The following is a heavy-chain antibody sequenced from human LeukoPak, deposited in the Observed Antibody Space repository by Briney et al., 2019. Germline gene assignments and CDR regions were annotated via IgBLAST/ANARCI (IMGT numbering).Heavy chain of an antibody. CDR1: GFTFSSYG. Sequence: PGGSLRLSCAASGFTFSSYGMHWVRQAPGKGLEWVAVISYDGSNKYYADSVKGRFTISRDNSKNTLYLQMNSLRAEDTAVYYCAKGDGDCFDYWGQGTLVTVSS. CDR2: ISYDGSNK. J-gene: IGHJ4*02. CDR3: AKGDGDCFDY. V-gene: IGHV3-30*18. D-gene: IGHD4-17*01.